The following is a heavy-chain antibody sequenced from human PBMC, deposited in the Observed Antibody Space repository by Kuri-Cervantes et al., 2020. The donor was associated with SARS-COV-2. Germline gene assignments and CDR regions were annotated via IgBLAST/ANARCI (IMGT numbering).Heavy chain of an antibody. Sequence: ESLKISCTVSGGSISSSSYYWGWIRQPPGKGLEWIGSIYYSGSTYYNPSLKSRVTISVDTSKEQFSLKLSSVTAADTAIYYCATFTVTTKFDNWGQGTLVTVSS. D-gene: IGHD4-17*01. CDR1: GGSISSSSYY. V-gene: IGHV4-39*01. CDR3: ATFTVTTKFDN. CDR2: IYYSGST. J-gene: IGHJ4*02.